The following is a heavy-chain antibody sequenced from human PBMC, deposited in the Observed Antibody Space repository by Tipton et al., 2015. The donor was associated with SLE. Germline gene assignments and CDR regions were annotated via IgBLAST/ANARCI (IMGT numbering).Heavy chain of an antibody. Sequence: LRLSCAVYGESFSGYYWTWIRQPPGKGLEWIGDINHSGSNNYNPSLKSRVTISVDTSKSQFSLKVSSVTAADTAVYYCARGEREVDYWGQGTLVTVSS. CDR3: ARGEREVDY. CDR2: INHSGSN. V-gene: IGHV4-34*01. CDR1: GESFSGYY. D-gene: IGHD1-26*01. J-gene: IGHJ4*02.